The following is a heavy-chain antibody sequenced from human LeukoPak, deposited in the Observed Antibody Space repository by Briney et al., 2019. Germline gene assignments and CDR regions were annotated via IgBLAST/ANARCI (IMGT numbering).Heavy chain of an antibody. V-gene: IGHV4-59*01. CDR1: GRSITSYY. Sequence: PSETLSLTCTVSGRSITSYYWIWIRQSPGRGLEGIGHIYHTGNTTYNPALKSRATMSVDTAKNQFSLKLSSVTVADTAMYYCARTPGWYYLGMDVWGKGTTVTVSS. J-gene: IGHJ6*04. CDR3: ARTPGWYYLGMDV. D-gene: IGHD6-19*01. CDR2: IYHTGNT.